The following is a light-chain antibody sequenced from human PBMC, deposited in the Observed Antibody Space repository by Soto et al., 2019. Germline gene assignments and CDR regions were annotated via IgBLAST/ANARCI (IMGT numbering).Light chain of an antibody. V-gene: IGLV2-8*01. CDR3: SAYTTSIALYV. Sequence: QSALTQPPSASGSPGQSVTISSTGTSSDVGAYNYVSWYQQHPGKAPRLMIYEVSERPSGVPDRFSGSKSGSTASLTISGLQAEDEADYYCSAYTTSIALYVFGAGTKLTVL. J-gene: IGLJ1*01. CDR1: SSDVGAYNY. CDR2: EVS.